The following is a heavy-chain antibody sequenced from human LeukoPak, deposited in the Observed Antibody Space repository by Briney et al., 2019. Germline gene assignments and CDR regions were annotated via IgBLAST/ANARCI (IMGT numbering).Heavy chain of an antibody. CDR2: ISYDGSNK. J-gene: IGHJ3*02. CDR1: GFTFSSYG. V-gene: IGHV3-30*18. Sequence: PGRSLRLSCAVSGFTFSSYGMHWVRQAPGKGLEWVAVISYDGSNKYYADSVKGLFTISRDNSKNTLYLQMNSLRAEDTAVYYCAKWNYYYGSSGLGSGAFDILVQGTMVGVSS. D-gene: IGHD3-22*01. CDR3: AKWNYYYGSSGLGSGAFDI.